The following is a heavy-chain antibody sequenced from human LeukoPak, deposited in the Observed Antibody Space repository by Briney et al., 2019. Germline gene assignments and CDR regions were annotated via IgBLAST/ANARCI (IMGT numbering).Heavy chain of an antibody. CDR1: GGSISSYY. CDR3: ARGGVDSGGWYAVPFDY. Sequence: PSETLSLTCTVSGGSISSYYWSWIRQPPGKGLEWIGYIYYSGSTNYNPSLKSRVTISVDTSKNQFSLKLSSVTAADTAVYYCARGGVDSGGWYAVPFDYWGQGTLVTVSS. V-gene: IGHV4-59*01. CDR2: IYYSGST. J-gene: IGHJ4*02. D-gene: IGHD6-19*01.